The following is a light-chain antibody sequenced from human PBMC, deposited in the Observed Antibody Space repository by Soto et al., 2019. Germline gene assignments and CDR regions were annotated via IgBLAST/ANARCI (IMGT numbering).Light chain of an antibody. V-gene: IGLV2-11*01. Sequence: QSALTQPRSVSGSPGQSVTISCTGTSSDFGGYNYVCWYQQHPGKAPKLMTYDVSKRPSGVPDRFSGSKSGNTASLTISGLQAEDEADYYCCSYAGSYTYVFGTGTKLTVL. CDR1: SSDFGGYNY. CDR2: DVS. J-gene: IGLJ1*01. CDR3: CSYAGSYTYV.